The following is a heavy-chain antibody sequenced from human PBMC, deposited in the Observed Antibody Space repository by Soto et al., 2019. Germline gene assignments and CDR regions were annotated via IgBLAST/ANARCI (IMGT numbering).Heavy chain of an antibody. V-gene: IGHV1-18*04. D-gene: IGHD2-8*01. CDR1: GYTFTSYY. CDR2: ISAYNGNT. J-gene: IGHJ4*02. Sequence: ASVKVSCKASGYTFTSYYMHWVRQAPGQGLEWMGWISAYNGNTNYAQKLQGRVTMTTDTSTSTAYMELRSLRSDDTAVYYCASTAYCTNGVCWYFDYWGQGTLVTVSS. CDR3: ASTAYCTNGVCWYFDY.